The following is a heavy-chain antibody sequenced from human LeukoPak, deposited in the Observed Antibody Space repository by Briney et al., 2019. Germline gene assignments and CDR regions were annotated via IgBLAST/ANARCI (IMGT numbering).Heavy chain of an antibody. CDR1: GFTFSSYG. J-gene: IGHJ4*02. V-gene: IGHV3-30*02. CDR3: AKADCSGGSC. Sequence: GGSLRLSCAASGFTFSSYGMHWVRQAPGKGLEWVAFIRFDGTEKYYADSVKGRFTISRDNSKNTLYVQMNSLRAEDTAVYYCAKADCSGGSCWGQGTLVTVSS. D-gene: IGHD2-15*01. CDR2: IRFDGTEK.